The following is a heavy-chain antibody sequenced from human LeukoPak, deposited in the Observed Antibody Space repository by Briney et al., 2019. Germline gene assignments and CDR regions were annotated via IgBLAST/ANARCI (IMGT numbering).Heavy chain of an antibody. J-gene: IGHJ4*02. Sequence: SETLSLTCTVSGGSISSGCYYWSWIRQPAGQGLGWIGRNYASGKTNYNPSLKSRVPISVDTPKNQFPLKLSPVTPADRAVYSCPNLAVAGPIFKLGGIDYRGQGTLVT. CDR3: PNLAVAGPIFKLGGIDY. V-gene: IGHV4-61*02. CDR2: NYASGKT. D-gene: IGHD6-19*01. CDR1: GGSISSGCYY.